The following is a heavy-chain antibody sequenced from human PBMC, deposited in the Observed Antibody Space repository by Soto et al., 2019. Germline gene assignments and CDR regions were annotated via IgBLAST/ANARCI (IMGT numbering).Heavy chain of an antibody. V-gene: IGHV4-4*07. D-gene: IGHD6-19*01. CDR2: IYTSASI. CDR3: ARDREAGYNFYYDMDV. CDR1: GADIKTYS. Sequence: SETLSLTGSVSGADIKTYSWTWIRQPAGKGIEWIGRIYTSASINYNPSLKGRVTLSVDTSTNQVYLRRASVTAAHTAIYYCARDREAGYNFYYDMDVWGQGTTVTVS. J-gene: IGHJ6*02.